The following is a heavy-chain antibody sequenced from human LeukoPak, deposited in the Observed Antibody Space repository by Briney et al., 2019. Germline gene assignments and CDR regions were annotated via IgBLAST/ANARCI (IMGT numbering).Heavy chain of an antibody. CDR2: IYYSGST. J-gene: IGHJ4*02. CDR3: ARHVRRPTTGIDY. V-gene: IGHV4-31*03. D-gene: IGHD1-14*01. Sequence: SETLSLTCTVSGGSISSGGYYWSWLRQHPGKGLEWIGYIYYSGSTYYHPSLKSRVTISVDTSKNQFSLKLSSVTAADTAVYYCARHVRRPTTGIDYWGQGTLVTVSS. CDR1: GGSISSGGYY.